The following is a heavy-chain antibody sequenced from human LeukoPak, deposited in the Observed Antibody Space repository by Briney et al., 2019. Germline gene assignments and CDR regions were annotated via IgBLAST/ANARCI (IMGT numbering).Heavy chain of an antibody. CDR1: GGTFSSYA. D-gene: IGHD7-27*01. Sequence: ASVKVSCKASGGTFSSYAISWVRQAPGQGLEWMGRIIPILGIANYAQKFQGRVTITADKSTSTAYMELSSLRSEDTAVYYCARDLPGDPDAFDIWGQGTMVTVSS. CDR2: IIPILGIA. V-gene: IGHV1-69*04. CDR3: ARDLPGDPDAFDI. J-gene: IGHJ3*02.